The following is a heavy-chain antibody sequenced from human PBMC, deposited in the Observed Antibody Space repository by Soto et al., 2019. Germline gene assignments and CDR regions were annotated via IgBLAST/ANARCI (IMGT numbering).Heavy chain of an antibody. J-gene: IGHJ4*02. CDR3: AREYSNYYFDY. D-gene: IGHD4-4*01. V-gene: IGHV4-34*09. Sequence: PSETLSLTSAFYGESFSGYYWSWIRRPPGNGPEWIGDINHSGSTNYNPSLKSRVTRSVDTSKNQFSLKLSSVTAADTAVYYCAREYSNYYFDYWGQGTLVTVSS. CDR2: INHSGST. CDR1: GESFSGYY.